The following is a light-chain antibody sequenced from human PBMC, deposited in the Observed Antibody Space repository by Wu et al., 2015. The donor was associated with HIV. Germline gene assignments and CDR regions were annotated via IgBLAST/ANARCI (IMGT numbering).Light chain of an antibody. V-gene: IGKV1-5*03. CDR1: QTISNW. J-gene: IGKJ1*01. CDR3: QQYNSWT. CDR2: KAS. Sequence: DIQMTQSPSTLSASVGDRVTITCRASQTISNWLAWYQQKPGKAPKLPIYKASSLESGVPARFSGSGSGTEFTLTISSLQPDDFATYYCQQYNSWTFGQGTKVEIK.